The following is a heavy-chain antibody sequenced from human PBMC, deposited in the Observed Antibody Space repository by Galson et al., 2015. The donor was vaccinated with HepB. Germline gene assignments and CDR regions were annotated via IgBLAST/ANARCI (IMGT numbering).Heavy chain of an antibody. J-gene: IGHJ4*02. CDR3: ARPLYYDSSGYYF. Sequence: SLRLSCAASGFTFSSYGMHWVRQAPGKGLEWVAVIWYDGSNKYYADSVKGRFTISRDNSKNTLYLQMNSLRAEDTAVYYCARPLYYDSSGYYFWGQGTLVTVSS. V-gene: IGHV3-33*01. D-gene: IGHD3-22*01. CDR1: GFTFSSYG. CDR2: IWYDGSNK.